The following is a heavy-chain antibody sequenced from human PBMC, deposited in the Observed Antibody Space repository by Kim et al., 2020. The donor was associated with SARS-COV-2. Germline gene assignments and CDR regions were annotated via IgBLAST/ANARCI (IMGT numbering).Heavy chain of an antibody. Sequence: GGSLRLSCAATGFTFSSYVMTWVRQAPGMGLEWVSTISDSDRDGGTYYADSVKGRFTVSRDDSKNTLYLQMNSLRAEDTAVYYCAKIRYTLTTEVDYWGQGTLVTVSS. J-gene: IGHJ4*02. CDR1: GFTFSSYV. CDR3: AKIRYTLTTEVDY. CDR2: ISDSDRDGGT. V-gene: IGHV3-23*01. D-gene: IGHD4-17*01.